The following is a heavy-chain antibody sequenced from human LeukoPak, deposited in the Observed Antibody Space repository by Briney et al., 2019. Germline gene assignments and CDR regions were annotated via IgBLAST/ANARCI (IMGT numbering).Heavy chain of an antibody. CDR1: GGSISSYY. CDR2: IYYSGST. CDR3: ARAIYSGSYYRSDYFDY. J-gene: IGHJ4*02. D-gene: IGHD1-26*01. Sequence: SETLSLTCTVSGGSISSYYWSWIRQPPGKGLEWIGYIYYSGSTNYNPSLKSRVTISVDTSKKRFSLKLSSVTAADTAVYYCARAIYSGSYYRSDYFDYWGQGTLVTVSS. V-gene: IGHV4-59*01.